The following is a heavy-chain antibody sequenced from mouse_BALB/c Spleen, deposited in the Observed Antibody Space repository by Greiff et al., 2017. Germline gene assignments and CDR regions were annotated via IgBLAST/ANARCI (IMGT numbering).Heavy chain of an antibody. J-gene: IGHJ2*01. CDR1: GFTFSSFG. V-gene: IGHV5-17*02. CDR2: ISSGSSTI. Sequence: VQLKQSGGGLVQPGGSRKLSCAASGFTFSSFGMHWVRQAPEKGLEWVAYISSGSSTIYYADTVKGRFTISRDNPKNTLFLQMTSLRSEDTAMYYCASNYFDYWGQGTTLTVSS. CDR3: ASNYFDY.